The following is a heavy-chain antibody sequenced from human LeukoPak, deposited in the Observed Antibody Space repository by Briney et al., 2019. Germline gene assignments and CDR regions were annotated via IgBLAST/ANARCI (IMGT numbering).Heavy chain of an antibody. CDR3: AKGGRFLEWLSLDY. CDR2: ISWNSGSI. V-gene: IGHV3-9*03. J-gene: IGHJ4*02. Sequence: GGSLRLSCAASGFTFDDYAMHWVRQAPGKGLEWVSGISWNSGSIGYADSVKGRFTISRDNAKNSLYLQMNSLRAEDMALYYCAKGGRFLEWLSLDYWGQGTLVTVSS. CDR1: GFTFDDYA. D-gene: IGHD3-3*01.